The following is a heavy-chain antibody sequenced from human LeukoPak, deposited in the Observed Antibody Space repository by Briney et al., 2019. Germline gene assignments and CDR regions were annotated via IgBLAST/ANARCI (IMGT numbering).Heavy chain of an antibody. J-gene: IGHJ2*01. Sequence: PSETLSLTCTVSGGSISSGDYYWSWIRQPPGKGLEWIGYIYYSGSTYYNPSLKSRVTISVDTSKNQFSLKLSSVTAADTAVYYCARKTLVSSSGRYFDLWGRGTLVTVSS. CDR2: IYYSGST. CDR1: GGSISSGDYY. CDR3: ARKTLVSSSGRYFDL. D-gene: IGHD6-6*01. V-gene: IGHV4-30-4*02.